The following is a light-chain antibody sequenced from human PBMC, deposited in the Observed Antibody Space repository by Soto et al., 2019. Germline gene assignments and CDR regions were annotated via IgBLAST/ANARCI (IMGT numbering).Light chain of an antibody. CDR3: SSCTGSRMHVV. J-gene: IGLJ2*01. V-gene: IGLV2-14*03. CDR2: DVS. Sequence: QAALTQPASVSGSPGQSITISCTGTSSDVGGYNYVSWYQHHPGKAPKLMIYDVSSRPSGVSNRFSGSKSGNTASLTISGLQAEDEADYYCSSCTGSRMHVVFGGGTKLTVL. CDR1: SSDVGGYNY.